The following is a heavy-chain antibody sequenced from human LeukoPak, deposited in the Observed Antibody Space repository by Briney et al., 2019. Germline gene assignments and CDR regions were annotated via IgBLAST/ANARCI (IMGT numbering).Heavy chain of an antibody. V-gene: IGHV3-21*01. J-gene: IGHJ4*02. CDR3: ARETGHYYDSSGSTLFDY. D-gene: IGHD3-22*01. CDR1: GFTFSSYS. Sequence: PGGSLRLSCAASGFTFSSYSMNWVRQAPGKGLEWVSSISSSSYIYYADSVKGRFTISRDNAKSSLYLQMNSLRAEDTAVYYCARETGHYYDSSGSTLFDYWGQGTLVTVSS. CDR2: ISSSSYI.